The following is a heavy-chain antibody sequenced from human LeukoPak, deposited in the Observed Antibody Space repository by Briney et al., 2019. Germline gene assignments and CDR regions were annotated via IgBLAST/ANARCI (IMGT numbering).Heavy chain of an antibody. D-gene: IGHD6-19*01. CDR3: AREIAVAGTGFDY. CDR2: IYHSGST. CDR1: GGSISSGGYY. J-gene: IGHJ4*02. V-gene: IGHV4-30-2*01. Sequence: PSQTLSLTCTVSGGSISSGGYYWNWIRQPPGKGLEWIGYIYHSGSTYYNPSLKSRVTISVDRSKNQFSLKLSSVTAADTAVYYCAREIAVAGTGFDYWGQGTLVTVSS.